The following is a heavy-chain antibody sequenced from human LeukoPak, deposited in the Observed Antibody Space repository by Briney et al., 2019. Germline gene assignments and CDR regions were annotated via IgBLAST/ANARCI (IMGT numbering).Heavy chain of an antibody. D-gene: IGHD3-10*01. CDR1: GGSISSNTYY. J-gene: IGHJ4*02. V-gene: IGHV4-39*07. CDR3: ARAVGFGEFLDY. CDR2: FDYSGST. Sequence: SETLSLTCAVSGGSISSNTYYWGWIRQPPGKGLEWIGSFDYSGSTYYNPSLQSRVTIFEDTSKSQFSLKLSSVTAADTAVYYCARAVGFGEFLDYWGQGTLVTVSS.